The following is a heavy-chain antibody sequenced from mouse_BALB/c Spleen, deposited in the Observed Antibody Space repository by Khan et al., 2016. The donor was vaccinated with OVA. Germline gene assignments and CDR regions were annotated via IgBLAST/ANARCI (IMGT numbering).Heavy chain of an antibody. CDR3: ARDGSRYNYAVDY. CDR2: ISYSGST. Sequence: DVQLQESGPGLVKPSQSLSLTCTVTGYSITSDYAWNWIRQFPGNKLEWMGYISYSGSTNYNPALTSRISITRDTSKNQFFLQLNSVTTEDTATYYCARDGSRYNYAVDYWGQGTSVTVSS. D-gene: IGHD2-3*01. J-gene: IGHJ4*01. CDR1: GYSITSDYA. V-gene: IGHV3-2*02.